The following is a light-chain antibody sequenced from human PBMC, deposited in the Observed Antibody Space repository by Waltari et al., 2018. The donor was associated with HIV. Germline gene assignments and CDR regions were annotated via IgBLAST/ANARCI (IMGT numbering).Light chain of an antibody. V-gene: IGLV1-40*01. Sequence: QSMFTQPPSVSGAPGQRVTISCPGSSSNIGARYDVHWYQHIPGTPPKLLIYESTNRPSGVPDRFSASTSGTSASLAITGLQAEDEADYYCQSFDSVVTSSVFGGGTKLTVL. CDR3: QSFDSVVTSSV. CDR2: EST. J-gene: IGLJ2*01. CDR1: SSNIGARYD.